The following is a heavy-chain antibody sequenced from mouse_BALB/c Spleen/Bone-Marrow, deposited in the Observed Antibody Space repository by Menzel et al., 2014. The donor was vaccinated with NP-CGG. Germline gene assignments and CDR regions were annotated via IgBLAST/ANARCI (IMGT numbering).Heavy chain of an antibody. V-gene: IGHV1-7*01. J-gene: IGHJ3*01. D-gene: IGHD1-1*01. CDR2: INPSTGYI. Sequence: VMLVESGAELAKPGASVKMPCKASGYTFTTYWMHWVKQRPGQGLEWIGYINPSTGYIEYNQKFKDKATLTADKSSSTAYTQLSSLTSEDSAVYYCATYVGFAFRGQGTLVTVSA. CDR3: ATYVGFAF. CDR1: GYTFTTYW.